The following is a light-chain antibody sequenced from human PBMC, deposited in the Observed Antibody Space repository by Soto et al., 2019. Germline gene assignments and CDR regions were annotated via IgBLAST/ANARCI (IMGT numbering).Light chain of an antibody. CDR3: QQYNSWLWT. Sequence: IVLTQSPGTLSLSPGERATLSCRASQSVSDTLAWYQQKPGQAPRFLIYGASKRATGIPARFSGSGSGTEFTLIISSLQSEDSAVYYCQQYNSWLWTFGQGTKVDIK. CDR1: QSVSDT. J-gene: IGKJ1*01. CDR2: GAS. V-gene: IGKV3-15*01.